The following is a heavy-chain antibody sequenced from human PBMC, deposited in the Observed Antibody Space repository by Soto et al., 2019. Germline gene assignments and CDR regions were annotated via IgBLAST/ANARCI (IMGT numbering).Heavy chain of an antibody. CDR3: ACWFGESRPYWFDP. J-gene: IGHJ5*02. Sequence: ASETLSLTCTVSGGSISSGGYYWSWIRQHPGKGLEWIGYIYYSGSTYYNPSLKSRVTISVDTSKNQFSLKLSSVTAADTAVYYCACWFGESRPYWFDPWGQGTLVTSPQ. D-gene: IGHD3-10*01. V-gene: IGHV4-31*03. CDR1: GGSISSGGYY. CDR2: IYYSGST.